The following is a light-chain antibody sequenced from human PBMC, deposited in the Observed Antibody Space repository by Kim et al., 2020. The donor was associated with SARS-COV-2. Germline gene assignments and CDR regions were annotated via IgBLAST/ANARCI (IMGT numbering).Light chain of an antibody. CDR2: KNN. CDR3: EAWDDSLSAWV. CDR1: SSNIGSNY. V-gene: IGLV1-47*01. Sequence: ELTQPPSASGTPGQRVTISCSGSSSNIGSNYVYWYQQLPGTAPKVLIYKNNQRPSGVPDRFSGSKSGTSASLAISGLRSEDEADYYCEAWDDSLSAWVFGGGTKLTVL. J-gene: IGLJ3*02.